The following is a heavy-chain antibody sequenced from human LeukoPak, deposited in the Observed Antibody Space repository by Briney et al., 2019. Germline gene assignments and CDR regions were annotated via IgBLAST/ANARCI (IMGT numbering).Heavy chain of an antibody. Sequence: PSETLSLTCTVSGGSISSHYWSWIRQPPGKGLEWIGYIYYSGITNYNPSLKRRVTISVDTSKNQFSLKLSSVTAADTAVYYCARVERFLEWLPLDYWGQGTLVTVSS. D-gene: IGHD3-3*01. CDR2: IYYSGIT. V-gene: IGHV4-59*11. CDR1: GGSISSHY. J-gene: IGHJ4*02. CDR3: ARVERFLEWLPLDY.